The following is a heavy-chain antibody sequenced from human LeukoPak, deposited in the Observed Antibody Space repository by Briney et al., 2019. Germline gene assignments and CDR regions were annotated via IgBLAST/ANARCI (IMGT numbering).Heavy chain of an antibody. D-gene: IGHD3-10*01. V-gene: IGHV1-46*03. CDR2: INPSVGGT. CDR3: ARHGSGRYYPAEGRVDY. Sequence: GASVKVSCKAFGYGFTSYYIHWVRQAPGQGLEWMGIINPSVGGTTYARKFQGRVTMTRDTCTSTVYMELSSLRSEDTAVYYCARHGSGRYYPAEGRVDYWGQGTLVTVSS. CDR1: GYGFTSYY. J-gene: IGHJ4*02.